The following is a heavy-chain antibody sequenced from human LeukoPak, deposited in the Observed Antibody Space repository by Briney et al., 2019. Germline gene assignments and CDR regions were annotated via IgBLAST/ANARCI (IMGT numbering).Heavy chain of an antibody. J-gene: IGHJ4*02. CDR2: IYSGGST. CDR3: ARDYFDTSGLDY. Sequence: PGGSLRLSCAASGFTVGSNYMTWVRQAPGKGLEWVSIIYSGGSTYYADSVKGRFTISRDNSKNTLYLQMNSLRAEDTAVYYCARDYFDTSGLDYWGQGTLVTVSS. D-gene: IGHD3-22*01. V-gene: IGHV3-66*01. CDR1: GFTVGSNY.